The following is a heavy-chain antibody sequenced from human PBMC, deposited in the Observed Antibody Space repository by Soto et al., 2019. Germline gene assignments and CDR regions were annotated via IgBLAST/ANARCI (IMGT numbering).Heavy chain of an antibody. CDR1: GFTFSSYA. Sequence: GGSLRLSCAASGFTFSSYAMSWVRQAPGKGLEWVSAISDSGDKTYYADSVKGRFTISRDNSKNTLYLQMNSLRAEDTAVYFCAKDPNDYDSSAYYVDYWGRGTLVTVSS. J-gene: IGHJ4*02. CDR3: AKDPNDYDSSAYYVDY. D-gene: IGHD3-22*01. V-gene: IGHV3-23*01. CDR2: ISDSGDKT.